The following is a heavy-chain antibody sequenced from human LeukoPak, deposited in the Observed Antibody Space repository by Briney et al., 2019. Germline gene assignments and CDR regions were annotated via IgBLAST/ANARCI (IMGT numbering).Heavy chain of an antibody. Sequence: GGSLRLSCAASGFIVSSNYISWVRQPPGKGREWVSIIYSGGSTYYADSVKGRFTISRDNSKNTLYLQMNSLRAEDTAVYYCARGVDTAEGVDYWGQGTLVTVSS. CDR2: IYSGGST. D-gene: IGHD5-18*01. J-gene: IGHJ4*02. CDR1: GFIVSSNY. CDR3: ARGVDTAEGVDY. V-gene: IGHV3-53*03.